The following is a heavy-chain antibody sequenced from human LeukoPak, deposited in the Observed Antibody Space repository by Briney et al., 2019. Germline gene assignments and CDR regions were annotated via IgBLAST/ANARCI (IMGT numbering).Heavy chain of an antibody. J-gene: IGHJ4*02. Sequence: ASVKVSCKASGYTFTGYAIFWVRQAPGQKLEWMGWISAGNGNTRYSQKFQDRVIITRDTPASTVYVELSSLRSEDTAVYYCARDRGNYLLPYWGQGTLVTVSS. D-gene: IGHD1-26*01. V-gene: IGHV1-3*01. CDR1: GYTFTGYA. CDR2: ISAGNGNT. CDR3: ARDRGNYLLPY.